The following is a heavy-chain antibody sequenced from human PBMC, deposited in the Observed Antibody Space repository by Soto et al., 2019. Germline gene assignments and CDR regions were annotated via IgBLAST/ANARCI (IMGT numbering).Heavy chain of an antibody. CDR3: ARVGPYQLLSEFDY. Sequence: QPEGSLRLSCVASGFSFSNYAMHWVRQAPGKGLEYVSAISNNGVSTYYANSVKGRFIISRDNSKNTLYLQMGSLRAEDMAVYYCARVGPYQLLSEFDYLGQGTLLTISS. CDR2: ISNNGVST. J-gene: IGHJ4*02. V-gene: IGHV3-64*01. CDR1: GFSFSNYA. D-gene: IGHD2-2*01.